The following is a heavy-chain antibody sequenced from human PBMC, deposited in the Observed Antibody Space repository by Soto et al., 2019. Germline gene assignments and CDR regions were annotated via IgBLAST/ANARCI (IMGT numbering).Heavy chain of an antibody. CDR1: GGSISSGGYY. D-gene: IGHD2-21*02. Sequence: LSLTCTVSGGSISSGGYYWSWIRQHPGKGLEWIGYIYYSGSTYYNPSLKSRVTISVDTSKNQFSLKLSSVTAADTAVYYCARVGRNTVVTPSGTDSWGEGLLVTVSS. CDR3: ARVGRNTVVTPSGTDS. V-gene: IGHV4-31*03. CDR2: IYYSGST. J-gene: IGHJ4*02.